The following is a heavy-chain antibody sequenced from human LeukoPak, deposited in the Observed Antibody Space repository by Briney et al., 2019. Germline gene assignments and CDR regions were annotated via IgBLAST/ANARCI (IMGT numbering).Heavy chain of an antibody. D-gene: IGHD2-15*01. CDR3: ARDLGGYPFFMDV. CDR1: GGSTRSGRHH. CDR2: LDESGRP. V-gene: IGHV4-39*07. Sequence: TSETLSLTCSVSGGSTRSGRHHWAWVRQPPGKGLEFIGSLDESGRPYYNAPLKSRVTISEDSSGKQFSLNLSSVTAADTAVYYCARDLGGYPFFMDVWGRGTTVFVSS. J-gene: IGHJ6*03.